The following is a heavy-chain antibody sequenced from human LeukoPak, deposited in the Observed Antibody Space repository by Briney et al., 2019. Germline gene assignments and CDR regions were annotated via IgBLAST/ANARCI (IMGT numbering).Heavy chain of an antibody. V-gene: IGHV3-21*01. J-gene: IGHJ4*02. CDR3: ARVPGDY. Sequence: GGSLRLSCAASGFTFSSYSMNWARQAPGKGLEWVSSISRSSSDIYYADSVKGRFTISRDNAKNSLYLQMNSLRAEDTAVYYCARVPGDYWGQGTLVTVSS. CDR2: ISRSSSDI. CDR1: GFTFSSYS.